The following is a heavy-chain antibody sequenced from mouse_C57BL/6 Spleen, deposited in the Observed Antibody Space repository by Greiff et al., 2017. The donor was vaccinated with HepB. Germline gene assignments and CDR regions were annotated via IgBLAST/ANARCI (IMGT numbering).Heavy chain of an antibody. J-gene: IGHJ1*03. CDR1: GYTFTSYW. Sequence: QVQLQQPGAELVMPGASVKLSCKASGYTFTSYWMHWVQQRPGQGLEWIGEIDPSDSYTNYNQKFKGKSTLTVDKSSRTAYMQLSSRTYEDSAVYYCARRGTTVVAHWYFDVWGTGTTVTVSS. V-gene: IGHV1-69*01. CDR3: ARRGTTVVAHWYFDV. CDR2: IDPSDSYT. D-gene: IGHD1-1*01.